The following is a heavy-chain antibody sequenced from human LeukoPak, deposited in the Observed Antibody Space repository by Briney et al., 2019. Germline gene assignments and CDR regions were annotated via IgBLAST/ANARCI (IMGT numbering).Heavy chain of an antibody. V-gene: IGHV6-1*01. J-gene: IGHJ4*02. CDR2: TYYRSKWYK. CDR3: ARDVGTTGWHTFDY. D-gene: IGHD3-9*01. Sequence: SQTLSLTCAISGDSVSSNNGAWNWIRQSPSRGLEWLGRTYYRSKWYKDYAGSLISRITISPDTSKNQFSLQLYSVTPEDTAVYYCARDVGTTGWHTFDYWGQGTLVTVSS. CDR1: GDSVSSNNGA.